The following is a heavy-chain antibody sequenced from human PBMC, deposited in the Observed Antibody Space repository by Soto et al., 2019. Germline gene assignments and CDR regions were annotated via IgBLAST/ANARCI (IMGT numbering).Heavy chain of an antibody. V-gene: IGHV4-59*08. J-gene: IGHJ4*02. CDR1: GGSISSYY. CDR3: ARLKGGTIFGVVTVRSFDY. CDR2: IYYSGST. D-gene: IGHD3-3*01. Sequence: PSETLSLTWTVSGGSISSYYWSWIRQPPGKGLEWIGYIYYSGSTNYNPSLKSRVTISVDTSKNQFSLKLSSVTAADTAVYYCARLKGGTIFGVVTVRSFDYWGQGTLVTVSS.